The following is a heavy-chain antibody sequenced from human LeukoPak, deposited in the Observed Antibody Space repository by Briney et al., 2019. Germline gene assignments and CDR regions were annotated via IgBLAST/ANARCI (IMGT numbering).Heavy chain of an antibody. Sequence: SETLSLTCTVSGGSISSYYWSWIRQPAGKGLEWIGRIYHSGSTYYNPSLKSRVTISVDTSKNQFSLKLSSVTAADTAVYYCARLTLRYFVIDYWGQGTLVTVSS. CDR3: ARLTLRYFVIDY. J-gene: IGHJ4*02. CDR2: IYHSGST. D-gene: IGHD3-9*01. CDR1: GGSISSYY. V-gene: IGHV4-4*07.